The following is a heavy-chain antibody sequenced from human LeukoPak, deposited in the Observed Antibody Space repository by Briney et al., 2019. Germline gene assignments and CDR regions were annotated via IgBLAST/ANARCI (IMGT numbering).Heavy chain of an antibody. J-gene: IGHJ4*02. Sequence: GGTLRLSCAASGFTVSSYGMSWVRQAPGKGLEWVSAISGSGGSTYYADSVKGRFTISRDKSKNTLYLQMNSLRAEDTAVYYCAKSSSSYYDTSGYLDYWGQGTLVTVSS. D-gene: IGHD3-22*01. CDR2: ISGSGGST. V-gene: IGHV3-23*01. CDR3: AKSSSSYYDTSGYLDY. CDR1: GFTVSSYG.